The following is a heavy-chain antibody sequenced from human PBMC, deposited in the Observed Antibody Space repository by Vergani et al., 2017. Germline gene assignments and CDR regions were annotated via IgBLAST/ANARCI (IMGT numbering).Heavy chain of an antibody. Sequence: QVQLQESGPGLVKPSHTLSLTCSVSGDSISSGVNYWNWIRQHPGKGLGWVGYIYSTGSTHRNPSLRRRINMSVDTSKNHFSLKLNSVTAADTAMYYCARMGGYDEGDAFRIGYFDSWGPGILVTVSS. V-gene: IGHV4-31*03. D-gene: IGHD3-22*01. CDR2: IYSTGST. CDR1: GDSISSGVNY. J-gene: IGHJ4*02. CDR3: ARMGGYDEGDAFRIGYFDS.